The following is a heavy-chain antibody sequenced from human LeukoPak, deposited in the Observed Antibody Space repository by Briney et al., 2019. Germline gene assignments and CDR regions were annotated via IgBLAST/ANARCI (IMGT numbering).Heavy chain of an antibody. V-gene: IGHV1-2*02. Sequence: ASVKVSCKASGYTFTSYDINWVRQATGQGLEWMGWINPNSGGTNYAQKFQGRVTVTRDTSISTAYMELSRLRSDDTAVYYCAREGGIYCSGGSYYIDYWGQGTLVTVSS. CDR2: INPNSGGT. D-gene: IGHD2-15*01. CDR1: GYTFTSYD. CDR3: AREGGIYCSGGSYYIDY. J-gene: IGHJ4*02.